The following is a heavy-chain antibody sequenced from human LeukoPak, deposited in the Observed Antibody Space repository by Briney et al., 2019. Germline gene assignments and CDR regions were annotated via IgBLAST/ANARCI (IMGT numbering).Heavy chain of an antibody. V-gene: IGHV3-48*01. CDR3: ARSRTVTLDY. CDR1: GFTFSSYS. Sequence: GGSLRLSCAASGFTFSSYSMNWVRRAPGKGLEWVSYISSSSTIYYADSVKGRFTISRDNAKNSLYLQMNSLRAEDTAVYYCARSRTVTLDYWGQGTLVTVSS. J-gene: IGHJ4*02. D-gene: IGHD4-17*01. CDR2: ISSSSTI.